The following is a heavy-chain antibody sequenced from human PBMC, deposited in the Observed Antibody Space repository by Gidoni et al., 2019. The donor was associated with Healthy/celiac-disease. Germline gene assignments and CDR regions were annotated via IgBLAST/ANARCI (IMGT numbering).Heavy chain of an antibody. V-gene: IGHV1-3*01. CDR1: GYTFTSYA. J-gene: IGHJ5*02. CDR3: ARETGSNYDYVWGSYRYTGGWFDP. Sequence: QVQLVQSGAEVKKPGASVTVSCKASGYTFTSYAMHWVRQPPGQRLEWMGWINAGNGNTKYSQKCQGRVTITRDTSASTAYMELSSLRSEDTAVYYCARETGSNYDYVWGSYRYTGGWFDPGGQGTLVTVSS. D-gene: IGHD3-16*02. CDR2: INAGNGNT.